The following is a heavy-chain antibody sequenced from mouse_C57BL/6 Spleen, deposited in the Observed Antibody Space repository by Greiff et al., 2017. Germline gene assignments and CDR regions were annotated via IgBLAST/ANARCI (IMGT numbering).Heavy chain of an antibody. J-gene: IGHJ1*03. D-gene: IGHD1-2*01. CDR3: ASPITRGYFDV. V-gene: IGHV3-6*01. Sequence: EVQRVESGPGLVKPSQSLSLTCSVTGYSITSGYYWNWIRQFPGNKLEWMGYISYDGSNNYNPSLKNRISITRDTSKNQFFLKLNSVTTEDTATXDCASPITRGYFDVWGTGTTVTVSS. CDR1: GYSITSGYY. CDR2: ISYDGSN.